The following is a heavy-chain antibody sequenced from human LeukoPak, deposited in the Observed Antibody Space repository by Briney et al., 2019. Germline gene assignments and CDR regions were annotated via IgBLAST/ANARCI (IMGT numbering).Heavy chain of an antibody. CDR1: GGSFSGYY. V-gene: IGHV4-34*01. J-gene: IGHJ4*02. CDR3: ARAGYSYDWPYFDY. CDR2: INHSGST. D-gene: IGHD5-18*01. Sequence: SETLSLTCAVYGGSFSGYYWSWIRQPPGKGLEWIGEINHSGSTNYNPSLKSRVTISVDTSKNQFSPKLSSVTAADTAVYYCARAGYSYDWPYFDYWGQGTLVTVSS.